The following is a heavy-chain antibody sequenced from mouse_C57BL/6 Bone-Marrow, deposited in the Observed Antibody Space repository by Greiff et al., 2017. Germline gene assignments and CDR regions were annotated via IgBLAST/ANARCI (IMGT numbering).Heavy chain of an antibody. Sequence: QVQLKQSGAELVRPGASVTLSCKASGYTFTDYEMHWVKQTPVHGLEWIGAIDPETGGTAYNQKFKGKAILTADKSSSTAYMELRSLTSEDSAVYYCTSQHAMDYWGQGTSVTVSS. J-gene: IGHJ4*01. CDR2: IDPETGGT. CDR3: TSQHAMDY. CDR1: GYTFTDYE. V-gene: IGHV1-15*01.